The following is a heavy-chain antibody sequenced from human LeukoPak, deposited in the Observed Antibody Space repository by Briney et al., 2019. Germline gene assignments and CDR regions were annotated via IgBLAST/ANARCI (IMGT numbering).Heavy chain of an antibody. Sequence: GGSLRLSCAASGFTFSSYGMHRVRQAPGKGLEWVAVISYDGSNKYYADSVKGRFTISRDNSKNTLYLQMNSLRAEDTAVYYCAKDSGMGWLLAQTPFFDYWGQGTLVTVSS. CDR1: GFTFSSYG. CDR2: ISYDGSNK. CDR3: AKDSGMGWLLAQTPFFDY. V-gene: IGHV3-30*18. J-gene: IGHJ4*02. D-gene: IGHD1-26*01.